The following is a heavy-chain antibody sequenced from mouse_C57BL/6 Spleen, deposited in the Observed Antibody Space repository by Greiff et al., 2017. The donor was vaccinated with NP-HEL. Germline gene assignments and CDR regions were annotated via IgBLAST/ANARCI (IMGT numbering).Heavy chain of an antibody. CDR3: ARRSSGPYAMDY. D-gene: IGHD3-2*02. CDR2: INPNNGGT. CDR1: GYTFTDYN. Sequence: LVKPGASVKIPCKASGYTFTDYNMDWVKQSHGKSLEWIGDINPNNGGTIYNQKFKGKATLTVDKSSSTAYMELRSLTSEDTAVYYCARRSSGPYAMDYWGQGTSVTVSS. V-gene: IGHV1-18*01. J-gene: IGHJ4*01.